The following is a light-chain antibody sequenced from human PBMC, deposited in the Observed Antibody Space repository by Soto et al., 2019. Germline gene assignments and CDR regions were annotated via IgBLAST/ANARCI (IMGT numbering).Light chain of an antibody. Sequence: AIRMTQSPSSFSASTGDRVTITCRASQGISSYLAWYQQKPGKAPKLLIYGASSLHSGVPSRFGGSGSGTDFTLTISSLQPEDFATYYCQQSYSTPRTFGQGTRWISN. J-gene: IGKJ1*01. CDR2: GAS. CDR3: QQSYSTPRT. CDR1: QGISSY. V-gene: IGKV1-8*01.